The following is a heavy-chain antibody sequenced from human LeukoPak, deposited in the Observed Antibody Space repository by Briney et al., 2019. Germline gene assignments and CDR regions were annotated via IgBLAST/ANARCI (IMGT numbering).Heavy chain of an antibody. V-gene: IGHV3-23*01. J-gene: IGHJ4*02. CDR3: AKDHTVEQQLVAGGY. CDR2: ISASGDRT. D-gene: IGHD6-13*01. CDR1: GFTFNSYA. Sequence: GGSLRLSCEASGFTFNSYAMSWFRQAPGKGLEWVSSISASGDRTYYPDSVKGRFTISRDNSKNTLYLQMNSLRAEDTAVYYCAKDHTVEQQLVAGGYWGQGTLVTVSS.